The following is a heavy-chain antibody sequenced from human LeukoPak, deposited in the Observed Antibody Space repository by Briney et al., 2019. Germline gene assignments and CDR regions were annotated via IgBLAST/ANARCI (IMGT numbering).Heavy chain of an antibody. Sequence: PGGSLRLSCTVSGFTFSDYWMSWVRQAPGKGLEWVANINQDGSEKYYVDSVMGRFTVSRDNDKNSLYLQMNSLRAEDTAVYYCARQEFWDDYVWGSYRHAFDIWGQGTMVTVSS. CDR3: ARQEFWDDYVWGSYRHAFDI. J-gene: IGHJ3*02. D-gene: IGHD3-16*02. CDR2: INQDGSEK. V-gene: IGHV3-7*01. CDR1: GFTFSDYW.